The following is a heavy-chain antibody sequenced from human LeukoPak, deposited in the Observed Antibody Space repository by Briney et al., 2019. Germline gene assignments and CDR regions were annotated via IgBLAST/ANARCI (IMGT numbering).Heavy chain of an antibody. CDR2: IKQDGSEK. J-gene: IGHJ5*02. V-gene: IGHV3-7*03. CDR1: GFTFSNLW. D-gene: IGHD2-2*02. Sequence: GGSLRLSCAASGFTFSNLWMSWVRQAPGKGLKWVANIKQDGSEKYYVDSVKGRFTISRDNAQNSLYLQMNSLRAEDTAIYYCATDHCSTTNCYIGWFDPWGQGTLVTVSS. CDR3: ATDHCSTTNCYIGWFDP.